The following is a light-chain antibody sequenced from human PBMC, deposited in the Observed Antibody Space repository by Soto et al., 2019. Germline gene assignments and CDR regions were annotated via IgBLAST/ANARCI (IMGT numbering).Light chain of an antibody. CDR1: ISDVGGYKY. J-gene: IGLJ3*02. Sequence: QSALTQPPSASGSPGQSVTISCIGTISDVGGYKYVSWYQQHPGKAPKLIMYEVSKRPSGVPDRFSGSKSGNTASLTVSGLQADDEADYYCSSYAGSNNVVFGGGTKVTVL. V-gene: IGLV2-8*01. CDR3: SSYAGSNNVV. CDR2: EVS.